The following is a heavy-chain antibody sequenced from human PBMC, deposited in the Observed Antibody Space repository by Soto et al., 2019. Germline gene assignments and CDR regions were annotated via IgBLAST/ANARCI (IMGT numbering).Heavy chain of an antibody. CDR3: ARDVAPAAIALPVDY. CDR1: GYPFISYG. V-gene: IGHV1-18*01. J-gene: IGHJ4*02. CDR2: ISAYNGDT. D-gene: IGHD2-2*01. Sequence: QVQLVQSGSERRKPVASVKVSCKSSGYPFISYGFSWVRQAPGQGLEWLGWISAYNGDTKYEQKFQGRITMTTDTSTRTAYMELRSLKSDDTALYYCARDVAPAAIALPVDYWGQGTLVTVSS.